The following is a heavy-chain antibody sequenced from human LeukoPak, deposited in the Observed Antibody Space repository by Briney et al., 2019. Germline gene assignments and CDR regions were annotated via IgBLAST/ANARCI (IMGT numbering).Heavy chain of an antibody. Sequence: GASLQISCKGSGSIFTSYWIGWGRPLRGKGLGWMGIIYPGDSDTRYSPSFQGQVTISADKSISTAYLQWSSLKASDTAMYYCALSSSSRGYFDYWGQGTLVTVPS. D-gene: IGHD6-6*01. CDR2: IYPGDSDT. CDR1: GSIFTSYW. V-gene: IGHV5-51*01. J-gene: IGHJ4*02. CDR3: ALSSSSRGYFDY.